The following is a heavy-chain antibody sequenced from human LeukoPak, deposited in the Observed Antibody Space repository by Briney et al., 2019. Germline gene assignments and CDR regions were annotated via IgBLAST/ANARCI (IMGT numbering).Heavy chain of an antibody. Sequence: SETLSLTCTVAGVSISSSSYDWSWIRQRAGKGLGRIGRIDTSGSTNYNPSLKSRVTISVDTFTKQFSLKLSSVPPADTAASYSAIDHPSYRSGKKGMAVWGKGTTVTVSS. J-gene: IGHJ6*04. V-gene: IGHV4-61*02. CDR2: IDTSGST. CDR1: GVSISSSSYD. D-gene: IGHD3-10*01. CDR3: AIDHPSYRSGKKGMAV.